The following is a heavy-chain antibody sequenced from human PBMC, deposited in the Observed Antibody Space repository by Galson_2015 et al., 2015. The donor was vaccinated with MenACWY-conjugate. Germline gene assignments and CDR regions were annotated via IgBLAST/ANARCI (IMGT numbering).Heavy chain of an antibody. J-gene: IGHJ3*02. Sequence: IRQPPGKALEWLALIYWDDDKRYSPSLKSRLTITKDTSKNQVVLTMTNMDPVDTATYYCAQGDVFDIWGQGTLVTVSS. CDR3: AQGDVFDI. CDR2: IYWDDDK. V-gene: IGHV2-5*02.